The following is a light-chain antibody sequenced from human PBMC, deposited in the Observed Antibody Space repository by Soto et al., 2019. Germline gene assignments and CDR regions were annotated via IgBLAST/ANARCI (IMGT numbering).Light chain of an antibody. V-gene: IGKV1-8*01. Sequence: AIRMTPSPSSLSASTGDRVTITCRASQGISSYLAWYQQKPGKAPKLLIYAASTLQSGVPSRFSGSESGTDFSLTISNLQPEDFATYYCQQLKSYPFTFGRGTRLEIK. J-gene: IGKJ5*01. CDR2: AAS. CDR3: QQLKSYPFT. CDR1: QGISSY.